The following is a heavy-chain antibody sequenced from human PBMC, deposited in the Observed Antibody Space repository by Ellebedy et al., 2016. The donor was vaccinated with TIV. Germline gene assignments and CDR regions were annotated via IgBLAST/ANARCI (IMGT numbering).Heavy chain of an antibody. CDR3: ARDLSGIDY. Sequence: SETLSLTXTVSGGSISNYYWSWIRQSPGKELEWFGYIYSSESTDYNPSLKSRVTISLDTSKNQFSLKLSSVTAADTAVYYCARDLSGIDYWGQGTLVTVSS. CDR1: GGSISNYY. V-gene: IGHV4-59*12. CDR2: IYSSEST. J-gene: IGHJ4*02. D-gene: IGHD2/OR15-2a*01.